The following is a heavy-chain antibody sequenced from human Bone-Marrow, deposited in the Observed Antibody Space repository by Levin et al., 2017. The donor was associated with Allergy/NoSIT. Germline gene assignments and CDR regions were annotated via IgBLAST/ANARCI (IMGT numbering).Heavy chain of an antibody. D-gene: IGHD2-15*01. CDR2: ISSSGSTI. CDR3: ARGHPLKYCSGGSCPVCFDY. V-gene: IGHV3-48*03. Sequence: GESLKISCAASGFTFSSYEMNWVRQAPGKGLEWVSYISSSGSTIYYADSVKGRFTISRDNAKNSLYLQMNSLRAEDTAVYYCARGHPLKYCSGGSCPVCFDYWGQGTLVTVSS. CDR1: GFTFSSYE. J-gene: IGHJ4*02.